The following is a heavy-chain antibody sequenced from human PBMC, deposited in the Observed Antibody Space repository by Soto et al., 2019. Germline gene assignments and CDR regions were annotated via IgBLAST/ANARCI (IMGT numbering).Heavy chain of an antibody. J-gene: IGHJ4*02. CDR2: ISHSGST. D-gene: IGHD3-3*02. V-gene: IGHV4-4*02. Sequence: TSETLSLTCAVCGDPINSSHWWGWVRQPPGKGLEWIGQISHSGSTNYNPSLTSRVTISVDKSKNHFSLKLTSVNAADTAVYYCAARHFWSGPWTQRRLDYWGQGTLVTVSS. CDR3: AARHFWSGPWTQRRLDY. CDR1: GDPINSSHW.